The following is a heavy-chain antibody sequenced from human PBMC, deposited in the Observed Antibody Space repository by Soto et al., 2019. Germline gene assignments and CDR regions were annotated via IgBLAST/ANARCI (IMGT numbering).Heavy chain of an antibody. J-gene: IGHJ4*02. Sequence: QVQLQQWGAGLLKASETLSLTCGVYSGSFSGYDWSWIRQPPGKGLEWIGEINHSGSTNYNPSLKCRVTISIDMSKNQFSLRLSSVTAADTAVYYCARYYGSGSYALGYWGQGTLVTVSS. D-gene: IGHD3-10*01. CDR2: INHSGST. V-gene: IGHV4-34*01. CDR1: SGSFSGYD. CDR3: ARYYGSGSYALGY.